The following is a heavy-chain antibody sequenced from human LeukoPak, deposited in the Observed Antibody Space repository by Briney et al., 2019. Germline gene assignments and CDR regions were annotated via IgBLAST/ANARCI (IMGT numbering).Heavy chain of an antibody. CDR2: VTSGGST. V-gene: IGHV3-23*01. D-gene: IGHD2-2*01. CDR1: GFTFTSYV. CDR3: ANYLRQLPFDY. Sequence: GGSLRLSCAASGFTFTSYVMTWVRQAPDKGLEWVSAVTSGGSTFYADSVKGRFTISRDNSKNTLYLQMNSLRAEDTAVYYCANYLRQLPFDYWGQGTLVTVSS. J-gene: IGHJ4*02.